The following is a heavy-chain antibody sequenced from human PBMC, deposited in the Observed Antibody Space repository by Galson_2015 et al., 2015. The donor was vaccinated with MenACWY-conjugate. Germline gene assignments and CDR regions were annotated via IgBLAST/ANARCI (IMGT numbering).Heavy chain of an antibody. CDR1: GFSFRSYT. CDR2: ISHDGTKE. V-gene: IGHV3-30*10. J-gene: IGHJ4*02. D-gene: IGHD5-24*01. Sequence: SLRLSCAASGFSFRSYTMHWVRRTPREGLQWVASISHDGTKEYYTDVVKGRFAISRDNSRNTLSLEMNSLRSDDTAIYHCASGSTWQQLSSPFDYWGQGNLVSASS. CDR3: ASGSTWQQLSSPFDY.